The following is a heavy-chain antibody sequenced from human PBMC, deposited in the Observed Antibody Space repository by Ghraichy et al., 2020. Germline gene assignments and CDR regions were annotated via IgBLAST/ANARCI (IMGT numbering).Heavy chain of an antibody. CDR1: GFTFSNAW. J-gene: IGHJ6*03. D-gene: IGHD4-17*01. CDR2: IKSKTDGGTT. CDR3: TTYGDYPLLYYMDV. Sequence: GGSLRLSCAASGFTFSNAWMSWVRQAPGKGLEWVGRIKSKTDGGTTDYAAPVKGRFTISRDNSKNTLYLQMNSLKTEDTAVYYCTTYGDYPLLYYMDVWGKGTTVTVSS. V-gene: IGHV3-15*01.